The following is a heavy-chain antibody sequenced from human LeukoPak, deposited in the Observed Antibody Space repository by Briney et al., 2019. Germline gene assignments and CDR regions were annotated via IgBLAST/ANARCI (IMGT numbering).Heavy chain of an antibody. J-gene: IGHJ4*02. CDR3: ARDRWLRPYYFDY. CDR2: INAGNGNT. CDR1: VYTFTSYA. Sequence: GASVKVSSKASVYTFTSYAMHWVRQAPGQRRAGMGWINAGNGNTKYSHKFQGRVTITRDTSASTAYMELRSLRSEDTAVYFCARDRWLRPYYFDYWGQGTLVTVSS. D-gene: IGHD5-12*01. V-gene: IGHV1-3*01.